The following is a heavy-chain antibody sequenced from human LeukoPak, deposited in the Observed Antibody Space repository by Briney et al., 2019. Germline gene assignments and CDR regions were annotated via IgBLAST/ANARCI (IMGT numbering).Heavy chain of an antibody. CDR3: ARHLITAAAGTLGNYFDY. J-gene: IGHJ4*02. CDR2: IYYSGST. Sequence: SETLSLTCTVSGGSISSYYWSWIRQSPGKGLEWIGYIYYSGSTNYNPSLKSRVTISVDTSKNQFSLKLSSVTAADTAVFYCARHLITAAAGTLGNYFDYWGQGTLVTVSS. V-gene: IGHV4-59*08. CDR1: GGSISSYY. D-gene: IGHD1-1*01.